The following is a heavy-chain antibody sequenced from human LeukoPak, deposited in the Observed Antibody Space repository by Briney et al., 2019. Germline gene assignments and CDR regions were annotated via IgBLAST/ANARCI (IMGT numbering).Heavy chain of an antibody. J-gene: IGHJ4*02. D-gene: IGHD2-15*01. V-gene: IGHV1-46*01. CDR2: INPSGGST. CDR3: ARESLPIVVVVAATSGLDY. CDR1: GYTFTSYY. Sequence: ASVKVSCKASGYTFTSYYMHWVRQAPGQGLEWMGIINPSGGSTSYAQKFQGRVTMTRDTSTSTAYMELSSLRSEDTAVYYCARESLPIVVVVAATSGLDYWGQGTLVTVSS.